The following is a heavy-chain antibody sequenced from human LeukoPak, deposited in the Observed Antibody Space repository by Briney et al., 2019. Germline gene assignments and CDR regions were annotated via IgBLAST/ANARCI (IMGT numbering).Heavy chain of an antibody. J-gene: IGHJ4*02. CDR2: IKVDGSEK. CDR3: ARKTGTTGEAFDY. Sequence: PGGSLRLSCAASGFTFSNFWMSWVRQAPGKGLEWVANIKVDGSEKYYVDSVKGRFTISRDNAENSLYLQMNSLRADDTAVYYCARKTGTTGEAFDYWGQGTQVTVSS. V-gene: IGHV3-7*03. CDR1: GFTFSNFW. D-gene: IGHD1-1*01.